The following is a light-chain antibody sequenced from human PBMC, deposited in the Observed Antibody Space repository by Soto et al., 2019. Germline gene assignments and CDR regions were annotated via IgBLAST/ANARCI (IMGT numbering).Light chain of an antibody. J-gene: IGLJ1*01. Sequence: QSALTQPASVSGSPGQSITISCTGTSSDVGAYNFVSWYQQHPGKVPKLMIFDVSRRPSGVSDRFSGAKSGNTASLTISGRQADDEGDYYCSSYTSRSTHVFGSGTKLTVL. V-gene: IGLV2-14*03. CDR1: SSDVGAYNF. CDR2: DVS. CDR3: SSYTSRSTHV.